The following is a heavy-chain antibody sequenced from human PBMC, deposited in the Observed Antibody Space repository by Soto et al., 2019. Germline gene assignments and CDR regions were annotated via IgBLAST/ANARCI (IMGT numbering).Heavy chain of an antibody. V-gene: IGHV3-9*01. D-gene: IGHD6-13*01. CDR2: ISWNSGSI. CDR3: AKDMVTGIAAAGPNFDY. CDR1: GFTFDDYA. Sequence: PGGSLRLSCAASGFTFDDYAMHWVRQAPGKGLELVSGISWNSGSIGYADSVKGRFTISRDNAKNSLYLQMNSLRAEDTALYYCAKDMVTGIAAAGPNFDYWGQGTLVTVSS. J-gene: IGHJ4*02.